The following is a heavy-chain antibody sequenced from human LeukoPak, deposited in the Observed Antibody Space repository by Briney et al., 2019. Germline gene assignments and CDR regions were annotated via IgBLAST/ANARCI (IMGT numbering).Heavy chain of an antibody. Sequence: ASVKASCKASGYTFTGYYMHWVRQAPGQGLEWMGRINPNSGGTNYAQKFQGRVTMTRDTSISTAYMELSRLRSDDTAVYYCARAFTMVRGVIIGPTYYWGQGTLVTVSS. CDR3: ARAFTMVRGVIIGPTYY. V-gene: IGHV1-2*06. CDR2: INPNSGGT. CDR1: GYTFTGYY. D-gene: IGHD3-10*01. J-gene: IGHJ4*02.